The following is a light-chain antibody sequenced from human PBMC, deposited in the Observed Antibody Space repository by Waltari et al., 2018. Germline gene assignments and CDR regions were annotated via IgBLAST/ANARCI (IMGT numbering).Light chain of an antibody. CDR2: DVN. V-gene: IGLV2-14*03. Sequence: QSALTQPASVSGSPGPSITISCTGTSRDIGGYAGVPWYPQHPGKAPKLIIYDVNKRPSGVSNRFSGSKSGDTASLTISGLQAEDEADYYCCSYAGSSHVVFGGGTKLTVL. J-gene: IGLJ2*01. CDR3: CSYAGSSHVV. CDR1: SRDIGGYAG.